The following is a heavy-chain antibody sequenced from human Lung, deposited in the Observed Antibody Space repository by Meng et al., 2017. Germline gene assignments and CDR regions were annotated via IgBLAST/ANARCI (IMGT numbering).Heavy chain of an antibody. V-gene: IGHV3-21*01. CDR1: EFTFSDYS. D-gene: IGHD2-15*01. Sequence: ELQLVESGGGLVKPGGSLRLSCSASEFTFSDYSMNWVRQAPGKGLEWVSFISNTGKYIYYADSVKGRFTISRDNAKNSLYLQINSLRAEDTAVYYCARGSYQPLLLSALDYWGQGTLVTVSS. CDR2: ISNTGKYI. CDR3: ARGSYQPLLLSALDY. J-gene: IGHJ4*02.